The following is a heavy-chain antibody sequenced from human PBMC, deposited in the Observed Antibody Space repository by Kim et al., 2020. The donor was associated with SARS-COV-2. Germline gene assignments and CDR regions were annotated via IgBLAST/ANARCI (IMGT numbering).Heavy chain of an antibody. CDR3: ASMVRGVIAYYYYGMDV. V-gene: IGHV1-69*13. CDR1: GGTFSSYA. D-gene: IGHD3-10*01. CDR2: IIPIFGTA. J-gene: IGHJ6*02. Sequence: SVKVSCKASGGTFSSYAISWVLQAPGQGLEWMGGIIPIFGTANYAQKFQGRVTITADESTSTAYMELSSLRSEDTAVYYCASMVRGVIAYYYYGMDVWGQGTTVTVSS.